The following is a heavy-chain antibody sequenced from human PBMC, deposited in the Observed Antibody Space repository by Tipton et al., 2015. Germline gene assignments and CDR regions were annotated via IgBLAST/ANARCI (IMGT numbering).Heavy chain of an antibody. V-gene: IGHV4-38-2*01. CDR1: GFTFDDYG. Sequence: LRLSCVASGFTFDDYGMHWVRQAPGKGLEWIGFVYPGGGTYYNPSLKSRVTILVDTTQNQVSLRLTSVTAADTAVYYCASYVGGSGSSFEYYFGMDVWGQGTTVTVSS. D-gene: IGHD3-10*01. CDR2: VYPGGGT. J-gene: IGHJ6*02. CDR3: ASYVGGSGSSFEYYFGMDV.